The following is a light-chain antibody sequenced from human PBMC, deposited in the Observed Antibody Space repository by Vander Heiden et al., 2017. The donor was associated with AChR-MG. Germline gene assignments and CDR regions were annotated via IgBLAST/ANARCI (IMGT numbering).Light chain of an antibody. J-gene: IGKJ1*01. V-gene: IGKV1-39*01. CDR1: LDVGIF. CDR2: GAS. Sequence: DIQVNQTPSFLPGSLWDKLTVNCRTSLDVGIFLHWYQQTHGNATKLLIFGASTLHVGVPPRFSGNGSGTDFTLIIDGLQSEDSETYYCHQTTPGFHVPSFGQGTKV. CDR3: HQTTPGFHVPS.